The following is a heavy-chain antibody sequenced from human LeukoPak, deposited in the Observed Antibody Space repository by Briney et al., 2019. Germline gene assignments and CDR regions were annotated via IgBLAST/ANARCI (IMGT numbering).Heavy chain of an antibody. CDR2: IKQDGSDK. Sequence: GGSLRLSCTASGFSISNSWMSWVRQAPGKGLEWVANIKQDGSDKYYVDSVKGRFTISRDNAKSSLYLQMNSLRAEDTAVYYCAKEGSAIFNYWGQGTLVTVSS. V-gene: IGHV3-7*01. J-gene: IGHJ4*02. CDR3: AKEGSAIFNY. D-gene: IGHD2-2*01. CDR1: GFSISNSW.